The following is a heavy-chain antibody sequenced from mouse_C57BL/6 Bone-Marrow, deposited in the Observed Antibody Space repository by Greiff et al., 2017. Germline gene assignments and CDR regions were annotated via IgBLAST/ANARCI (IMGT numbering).Heavy chain of an antibody. V-gene: IGHV1-64*01. D-gene: IGHD2-4*01. CDR3: AYDYDEAMDY. J-gene: IGHJ4*01. Sequence: VQLQQPGAELVQPGASVKLSCKASGYTFTSYWMHWVKQRPGQGLEWIGMIHPNSGSTNYNEKFKSKATLTVDKSSSTAYMQLSSLTSEDTAVYYCAYDYDEAMDYWGQGTSVTVSS. CDR1: GYTFTSYW. CDR2: IHPNSGST.